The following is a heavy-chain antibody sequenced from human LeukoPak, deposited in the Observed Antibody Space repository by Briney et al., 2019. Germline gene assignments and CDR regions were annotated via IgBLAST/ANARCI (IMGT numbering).Heavy chain of an antibody. J-gene: IGHJ4*02. CDR2: IKGGGDDP. Sequence: GGSLRLSCAAPGFSFSTYAMGWVRQAPGKGLEWVSSIKGGGDDPFYADSVKGRFTISRDNSKNTLFLQLDSLRAEDSAVYYCAKGGHDFNPFYWWGQGTLVTVSS. CDR1: GFSFSTYA. V-gene: IGHV3-23*01. D-gene: IGHD2-21*02. CDR3: AKGGHDFNPFYW.